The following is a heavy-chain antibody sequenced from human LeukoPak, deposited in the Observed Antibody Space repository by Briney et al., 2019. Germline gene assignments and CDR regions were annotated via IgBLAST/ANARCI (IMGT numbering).Heavy chain of an antibody. CDR1: GFTFSSYS. CDR2: ISSSSSYI. Sequence: GGSLRLSCAASGFTFSSYSMNWVRQAPGKGLEWVSSISSSSSYIYYADSVKGRFTISRDNAKNSLYLQMNSLRAEDTAVYYCARVVSGLRYFDWSPDAFDIWGQGTMVTVSS. CDR3: ARVVSGLRYFDWSPDAFDI. J-gene: IGHJ3*02. D-gene: IGHD3-9*01. V-gene: IGHV3-21*01.